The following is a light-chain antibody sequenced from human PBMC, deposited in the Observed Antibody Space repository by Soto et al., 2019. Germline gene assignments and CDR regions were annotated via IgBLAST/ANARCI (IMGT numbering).Light chain of an antibody. Sequence: DIQMTQSPSSLSASVGDRVTITCRASQSISSYLNWYQQKPGKAPKLLIYAASSLQSGVPSRFSGSGSGTDFTLPISSLQPEDFATYYCQQGYSTPTFGQGTKLVIK. CDR3: QQGYSTPT. CDR2: AAS. V-gene: IGKV1-39*01. CDR1: QSISSY. J-gene: IGKJ2*01.